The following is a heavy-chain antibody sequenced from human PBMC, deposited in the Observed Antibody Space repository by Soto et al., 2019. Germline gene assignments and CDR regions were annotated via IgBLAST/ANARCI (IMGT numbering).Heavy chain of an antibody. D-gene: IGHD5-18*01. V-gene: IGHV3-23*01. CDR2: ISGSGGST. CDR1: GFNFSSYT. Sequence: GGSLTLSCAASGFNFSSYTMNSVRQAPGKGLEWVSAISGSGGSTYYADSVKGRFTISRDNSKHTLYLQMNSLRAEDTAVYYRAKDPRPTAMAGMAFDYWGQGTLVTVSS. CDR3: AKDPRPTAMAGMAFDY. J-gene: IGHJ4*02.